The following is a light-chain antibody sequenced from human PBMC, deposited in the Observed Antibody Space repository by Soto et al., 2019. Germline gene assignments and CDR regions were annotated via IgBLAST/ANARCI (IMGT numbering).Light chain of an antibody. V-gene: IGKV3-20*01. J-gene: IGKJ2*01. CDR2: DAS. CDR3: QQYGSSPPYT. CDR1: QSVSTN. Sequence: EIVLTQSPGTLSLSPGERGTLSCRASQSVSTNLAWYQQKPGQAPRLLIFDASSRATGIPDRFSGSGAGTDFTLTISRLEPEDFAVYYCQQYGSSPPYTFGQGTKLEIK.